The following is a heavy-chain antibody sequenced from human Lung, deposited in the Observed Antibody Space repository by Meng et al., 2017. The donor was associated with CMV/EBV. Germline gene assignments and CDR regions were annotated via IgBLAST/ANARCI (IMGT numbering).Heavy chain of an antibody. CDR2: IHPHRGDT. J-gene: IGHJ4*02. V-gene: IGHV1-2*02. CDR3: AGDNNWGPDY. D-gene: IGHD7-27*01. Sequence: ASVKVSCKASGYTFTAHYFHWVRQAPGQGLEWMGWIHPHRGDTNYAQQFQGRVTLTRDTSINTGYMELTRLTSDDTAVYYCAGDNNWGPDYWGQGTLVTGSS. CDR1: GYTFTAHY.